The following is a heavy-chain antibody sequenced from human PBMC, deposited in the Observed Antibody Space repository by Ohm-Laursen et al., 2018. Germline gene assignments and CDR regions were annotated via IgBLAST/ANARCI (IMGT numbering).Heavy chain of an antibody. Sequence: GFTFSDYYWSWIRQPPGKGLEWIGYIYYSGSTNYNPSLKSRVTISVDTSKNQFSLKLSSVTAADTAVYYCASVVVVAPKTYYFDYWGQGTLVTVSS. J-gene: IGHJ4*02. CDR2: IYYSGST. CDR3: ASVVVVAPKTYYFDY. CDR1: GFTFSDYY. D-gene: IGHD2-15*01. V-gene: IGHV4-59*01.